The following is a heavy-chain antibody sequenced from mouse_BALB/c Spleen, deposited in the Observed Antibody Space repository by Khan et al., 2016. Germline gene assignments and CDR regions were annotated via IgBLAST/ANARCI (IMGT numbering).Heavy chain of an antibody. J-gene: IGHJ2*01. V-gene: IGHV1-52*01. Sequence: QVQLQQPGAELVRPGASVKLSCKASGHPFTTYWMNWVKQRPEQGLEWIGRIDPYDSETHYAQKFKDQAILTVDKSSSTSYMQLSSLTSEDSAVYYGARGSTVFDCWGQGTTLTVSS. CDR3: ARGSTVFDC. CDR1: GHPFTTYW. CDR2: IDPYDSET. D-gene: IGHD2-1*01.